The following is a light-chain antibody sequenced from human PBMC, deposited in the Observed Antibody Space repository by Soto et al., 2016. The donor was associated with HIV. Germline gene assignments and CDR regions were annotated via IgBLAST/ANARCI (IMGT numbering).Light chain of an antibody. CDR2: SAY. CDR1: QSISNY. J-gene: IGKJ1*01. V-gene: IGKV1-39*01. Sequence: DIQMTQSPSSLSASVGDRVTITCRASQSISNYVNWYQQKPGQAPKVLISSAYTLESGVSSRFSGSRSGAVFTLTISSLQPEDFGTYYCQQSYITPRTFGQGTKVEIK. CDR3: QQSYITPRT.